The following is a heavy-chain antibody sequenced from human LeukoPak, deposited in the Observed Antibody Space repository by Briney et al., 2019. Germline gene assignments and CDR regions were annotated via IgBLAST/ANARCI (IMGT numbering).Heavy chain of an antibody. CDR2: RFSSGYT. CDR3: ARSRGGYRHGLNFFDQ. J-gene: IGHJ4*02. V-gene: IGHV4-39*01. Sequence: PSETLSLTCTVSGGSISSSGYSWGWIRQPPGKGLEWIGSRFSSGYTYDNSSLKSRVITSVDTSKNQFSLRLSSVTATDTAVYYCARSRGGYRHGLNFFDQWGQGTLVTASS. CDR1: GGSISSSGYS. D-gene: IGHD5-18*01.